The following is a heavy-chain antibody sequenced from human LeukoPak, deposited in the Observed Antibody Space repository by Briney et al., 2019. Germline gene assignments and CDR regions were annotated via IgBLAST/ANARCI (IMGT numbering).Heavy chain of an antibody. Sequence: AGGSLRLSCAASGFTFSNAWMTWVRQAPGKGLEWVGRIKSKADGGTTDYAAPVKGRFSISRDDSKNTLYLQMDSLKTDDTAVYYCFTDDCNNTRCLGYWGQGTLVTVSS. CDR1: GFTFSNAW. D-gene: IGHD2-2*01. CDR3: FTDDCNNTRCLGY. V-gene: IGHV3-15*01. J-gene: IGHJ4*02. CDR2: IKSKADGGTT.